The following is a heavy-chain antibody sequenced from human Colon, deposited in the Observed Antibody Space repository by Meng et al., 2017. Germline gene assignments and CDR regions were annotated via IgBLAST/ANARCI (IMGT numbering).Heavy chain of an antibody. CDR3: ARHGGWHFDY. D-gene: IGHD6-19*01. Sequence: QTQLQESGPGLVGPPGTLSLTCAVSGGSISSSNWWGWVRQPPGKGLEWIGQIDLGGTPYYNPSLESRVIMSLDKSKNQLSLRLTSVAAADTAVYYCARHGGWHFDYWGQGALVTVSS. CDR2: IDLGGTP. V-gene: IGHV4-4*03. CDR1: GGSISSSNW. J-gene: IGHJ4*02.